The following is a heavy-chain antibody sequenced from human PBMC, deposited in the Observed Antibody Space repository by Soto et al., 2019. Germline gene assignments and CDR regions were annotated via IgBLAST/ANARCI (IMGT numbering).Heavy chain of an antibody. Sequence: GGSLRLSCAASGFTFSNYATSWVRQDPGKGLEWVANINSNGMATYYRESVKGRFAISRDDSKDTVYLQMNTLRADDTAVYYCANSIPARFDPRGQGTLVTVSS. CDR3: ANSIPARFDP. CDR2: INSNGMAT. D-gene: IGHD2-21*01. V-gene: IGHV3-23*01. CDR1: GFTFSNYA. J-gene: IGHJ5*02.